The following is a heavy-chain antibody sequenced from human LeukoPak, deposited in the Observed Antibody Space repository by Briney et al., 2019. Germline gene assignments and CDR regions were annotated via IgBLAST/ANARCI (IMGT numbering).Heavy chain of an antibody. V-gene: IGHV3-7*01. CDR3: ARDLSGVAGYTYGRGIDY. CDR1: GFTVSTNS. D-gene: IGHD5-18*01. Sequence: GGSLRLSCTVSGFTVSTNSMSWVRQAPGKGLEWVANIRQDEREKYYVDSVKGRFTISRDNAKTSLYLQMNSLRAEDTAVYYCARDLSGVAGYTYGRGIDYWGQGTLVTVSS. CDR2: IRQDEREK. J-gene: IGHJ4*02.